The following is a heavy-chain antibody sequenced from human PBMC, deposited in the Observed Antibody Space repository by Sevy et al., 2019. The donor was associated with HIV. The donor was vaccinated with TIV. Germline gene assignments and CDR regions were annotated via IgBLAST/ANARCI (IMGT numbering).Heavy chain of an antibody. J-gene: IGHJ3*02. V-gene: IGHV3-11*01. CDR3: ARGIVDFWGGSSNRGYSYGVGDAFDI. CDR1: GFTFSDYY. D-gene: IGHD5-18*01. CDR2: ISSSGSTI. Sequence: GGSLRLSCAASGFTFSDYYMSWIRQAPGKGLEWVSYISSSGSTIYYADSVKGRFTISRDNAKNSLYLQMNSLRAEDTAVYYWARGIVDFWGGSSNRGYSYGVGDAFDIWGQGTMVTVSS.